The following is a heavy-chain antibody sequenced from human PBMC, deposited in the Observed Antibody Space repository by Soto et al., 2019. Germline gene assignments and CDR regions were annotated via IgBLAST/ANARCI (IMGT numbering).Heavy chain of an antibody. J-gene: IGHJ6*02. CDR2: IWFDGGRR. CDR1: AFTFSNHG. Sequence: QLVESGGGVVQPGGALRLSCSATPSAFTFSNHGMHWVRQAPGKGLEWLAGIWFDGGRRYYADSVKGRFTISRDNSESTLYLQMNSLSDEDTGVYYCASSGRGYFTSVGRSFNYALDVWGQGTTVAVSS. V-gene: IGHV3-33*01. D-gene: IGHD2-21*01. CDR3: ASSGRGYFTSVGRSFNYALDV.